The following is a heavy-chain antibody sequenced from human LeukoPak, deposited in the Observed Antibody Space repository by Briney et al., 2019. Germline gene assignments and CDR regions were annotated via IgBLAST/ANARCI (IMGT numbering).Heavy chain of an antibody. CDR2: INPNSGVT. CDR1: GYTFTGYY. J-gene: IGHJ5*02. CDR3: ARSSMVDAASPGT. V-gene: IGHV1-2*06. Sequence: ASVKVSCKVSGYTFTGYYIHWVRQAPGQGLEWMGRINPNSGVTNYAQKFQGRVTMTRDTSISTAYMDLSSLTYDDTAFYYCARSSMVDAASPGTWGQGTLVTVSS. D-gene: IGHD2-15*01.